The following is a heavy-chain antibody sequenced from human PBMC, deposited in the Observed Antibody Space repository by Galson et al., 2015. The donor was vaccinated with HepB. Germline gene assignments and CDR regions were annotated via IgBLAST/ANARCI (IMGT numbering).Heavy chain of an antibody. V-gene: IGHV5-51*03. CDR3: ARRGVCSSTSCYHYFDY. J-gene: IGHJ4*02. CDR2: VYPGDSDT. CDR1: GYSFTSYW. Sequence: QSGAEVKKPGESLKISCKGSGYSFTSYWIGWVRQMPGKGLEWMGIVYPGDSDTRYSPSFQGQVTISADKSISTAYLQWSSLKASDTAMYYCARRGVCSSTSCYHYFDYWGQGTLVTVSS. D-gene: IGHD2-2*01.